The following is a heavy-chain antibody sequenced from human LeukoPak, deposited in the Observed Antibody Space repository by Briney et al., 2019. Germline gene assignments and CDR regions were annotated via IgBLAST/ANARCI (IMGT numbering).Heavy chain of an antibody. Sequence: PGGSLRLSCAASGFTFSSYAMHWVRQAPGKGLEWVAVISYDGSNKYYADSVKGRFTISRDNSKNTLYLQMNSLRAEDTAVYYCATPVVAATLSWFDPWGQGTLVTVSS. J-gene: IGHJ5*02. CDR3: ATPVVAATLSWFDP. CDR2: ISYDGSNK. CDR1: GFTFSSYA. V-gene: IGHV3-30*04. D-gene: IGHD2-15*01.